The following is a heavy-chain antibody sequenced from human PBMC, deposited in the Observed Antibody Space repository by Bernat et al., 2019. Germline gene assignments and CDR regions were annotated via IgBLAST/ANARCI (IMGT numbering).Heavy chain of an antibody. Sequence: QVQLVESGGGVVQPGRSLRLSCAASGFTFSSYAMHWVRQAPGKGLEWVAVISYDGGNKYYADSVKGRFTISRDNSKNTLYLQMNSLRAEDTAVYYCARWGTMPGGYGMDVWGQGTTVTVSS. J-gene: IGHJ6*02. D-gene: IGHD2-2*01. V-gene: IGHV3-30-3*01. CDR2: ISYDGGNK. CDR3: ARWGTMPGGYGMDV. CDR1: GFTFSSYA.